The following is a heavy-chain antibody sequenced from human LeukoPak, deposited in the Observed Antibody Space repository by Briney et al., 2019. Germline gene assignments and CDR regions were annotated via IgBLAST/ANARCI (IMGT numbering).Heavy chain of an antibody. Sequence: SQTLSLTCTVSGGSISSGSYYWSWIRQPAGKGLEWIGRIYTSGSTNYNPSLKSRVTISVGTSKNQFPLKLSSVTAADTAVYYCARVASTYYYGSSGYYYDPLFDYWGQGTLVTVSS. CDR2: IYTSGST. V-gene: IGHV4-61*02. D-gene: IGHD3-22*01. CDR3: ARVASTYYYGSSGYYYDPLFDY. J-gene: IGHJ4*02. CDR1: GGSISSGSYY.